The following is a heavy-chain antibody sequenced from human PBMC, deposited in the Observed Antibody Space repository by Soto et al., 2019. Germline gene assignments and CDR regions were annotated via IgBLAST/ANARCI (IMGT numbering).Heavy chain of an antibody. CDR1: GFSLSTSGMC. Sequence: SGPTLVNPTQTLTLTCTFSGFSLSTSGMCVSWIRQPPGKALEWLALIDWDDDKYYSTSLKTRLTISKDTSKNQVVLTMTNMDPVDTATYYCARIISLYGYNHYYGMDVWGQGTTVTVSS. D-gene: IGHD3-10*01. CDR2: IDWDDDK. V-gene: IGHV2-70*01. J-gene: IGHJ6*02. CDR3: ARIISLYGYNHYYGMDV.